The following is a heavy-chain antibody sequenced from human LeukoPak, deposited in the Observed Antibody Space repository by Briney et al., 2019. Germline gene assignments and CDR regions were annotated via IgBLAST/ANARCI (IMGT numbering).Heavy chain of an antibody. V-gene: IGHV3-74*01. D-gene: IGHD1-1*01. CDR1: GFTFSSYR. J-gene: IGHJ4*02. CDR3: ARTTYYFDY. CDR2: INGDGSTT. Sequence: GGSLRLSCATSGFTFSSYRMHWVRPAPGKGLVWVSRINGDGSTTNYADSVKGRFTISRDNAKNTLYLQMNSLRAEDTAVYYCARTTYYFDYWGQGTLVTVSS.